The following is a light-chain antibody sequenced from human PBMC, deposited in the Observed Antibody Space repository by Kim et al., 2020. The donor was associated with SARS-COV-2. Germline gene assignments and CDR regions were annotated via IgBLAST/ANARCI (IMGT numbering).Light chain of an antibody. CDR2: KDS. CDR1: ALPKQY. Sequence: SYELTQPPSVSVSPGQTARITCSGDALPKQYAYWYQQKPGQAPVLVIYKDSERPSGIHERFSGSSSGTTVTLTLSGVQSEDEADYYCQSADSSGTYPVFG. CDR3: QSADSSGTYPV. V-gene: IGLV3-25*03. J-gene: IGLJ2*01.